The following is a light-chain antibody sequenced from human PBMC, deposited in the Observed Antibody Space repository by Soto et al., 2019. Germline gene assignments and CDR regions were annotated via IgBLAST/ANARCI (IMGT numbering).Light chain of an antibody. Sequence: EIVLTHSPGTLSLSPGERATLSCRASQSVSSNLAWYQQKPGQSPRLLIYGTSTRATGIPARFSGSGSGTEFTLTISSLQSEDFAVYYCHQYNFWPTFGQGTKVDIK. CDR1: QSVSSN. CDR3: HQYNFWPT. V-gene: IGKV3-15*01. CDR2: GTS. J-gene: IGKJ1*01.